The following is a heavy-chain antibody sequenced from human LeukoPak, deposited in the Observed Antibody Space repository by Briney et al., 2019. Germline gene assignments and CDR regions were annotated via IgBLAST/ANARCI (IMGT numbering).Heavy chain of an antibody. CDR3: VRGSTLRHYQY. D-gene: IGHD3-16*01. CDR1: GASISSYY. V-gene: IGHV4-4*08. Sequence: SETLSLTCAVAGASISSYYWSWIRQPPGKGLEWIGYIYDSGSTNYNPSLKSRVTVSVDTSKNQFSLKLSSVTAADTAVYYCVRGSTLRHYQYWGQGTLVTVSS. CDR2: IYDSGST. J-gene: IGHJ4*02.